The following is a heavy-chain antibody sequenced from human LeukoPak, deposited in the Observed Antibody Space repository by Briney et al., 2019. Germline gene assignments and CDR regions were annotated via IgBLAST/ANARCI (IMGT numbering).Heavy chain of an antibody. CDR2: ITSSSTYI. V-gene: IGHV3-21*01. D-gene: IGHD3-9*01. CDR1: GFTFSSYS. CDR3: VTNFDPDVD. Sequence: GGSLRLSCAPSGFTFSSYSMNWVRQAPGEGLEWVSSITSSSTYIYYADSVKGRFTISRDNAKNSLYLQMNSLRAEDTAVYYCVTNFDPDVDWGQGTLVTVSS. J-gene: IGHJ4*02.